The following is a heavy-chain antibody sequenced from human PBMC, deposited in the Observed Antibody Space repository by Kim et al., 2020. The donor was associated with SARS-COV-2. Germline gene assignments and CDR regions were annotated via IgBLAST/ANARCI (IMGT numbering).Heavy chain of an antibody. Sequence: GGSLRLSCAASGFTFSDYYMSWIRRAPGKGLEWVSYISNSGFTTHYADSVKGRFTISRDNAKNSLYLQMNSLRAEDTAVYYCARVGSTVAAGSIDYWGQGTLVTVSS. D-gene: IGHD6-13*01. CDR2: ISNSGFTT. J-gene: IGHJ4*02. V-gene: IGHV3-11*01. CDR1: GFTFSDYY. CDR3: ARVGSTVAAGSIDY.